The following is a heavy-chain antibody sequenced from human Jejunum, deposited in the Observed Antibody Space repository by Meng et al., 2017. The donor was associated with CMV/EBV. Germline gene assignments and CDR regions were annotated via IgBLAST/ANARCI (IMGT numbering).Heavy chain of an antibody. CDR3: VKDHRSDGSSYSLDP. J-gene: IGHJ5*02. Sequence: SGYNSFTFAVHWVHQAPGQRLEWMGWITAGSINIQYSQKFQSRVTVTRDTSANTAYMELSSLRSEDTAVYYCVKDHRSDGSSYSLDPWGQGTLVTVSS. D-gene: IGHD2-15*01. CDR1: GYNSFTFA. CDR2: ITAGSINI. V-gene: IGHV1-3*01.